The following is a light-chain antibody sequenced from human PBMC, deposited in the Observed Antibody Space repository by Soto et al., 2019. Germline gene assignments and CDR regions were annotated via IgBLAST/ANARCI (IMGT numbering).Light chain of an antibody. CDR2: DAS. V-gene: IGKV3-20*01. CDR3: QQYGKSPPNT. CDR1: QSVSNNY. Sequence: VVTQSPGTLSLSPGERATLSCRASQSVSNNYLAWYRQKPGQAPRLLIYDASTRAPGIPGRFSGSGSGTDFTLTIGRLEPEDFAVYYCQQYGKSPPNTFGQGTKLEI. J-gene: IGKJ2*01.